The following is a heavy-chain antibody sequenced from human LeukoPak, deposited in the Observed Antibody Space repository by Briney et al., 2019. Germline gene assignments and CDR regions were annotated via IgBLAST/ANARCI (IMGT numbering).Heavy chain of an antibody. J-gene: IGHJ4*02. CDR3: ASGLTIFGVANPLYYFDY. Sequence: SVKVSCKASGGTFSSYAISWVRQAPGQGLEWMGGIIPIFGTANYAQKFRGRVTITTDESTSTAYMELSSLRSEDTAVYYCASGLTIFGVANPLYYFDYWGQGTLVTVSS. D-gene: IGHD3-3*01. CDR1: GGTFSSYA. CDR2: IIPIFGTA. V-gene: IGHV1-69*05.